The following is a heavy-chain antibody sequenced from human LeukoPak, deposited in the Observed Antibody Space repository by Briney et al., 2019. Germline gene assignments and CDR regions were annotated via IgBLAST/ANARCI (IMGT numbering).Heavy chain of an antibody. V-gene: IGHV3-73*01. CDR1: GFTFSGSI. D-gene: IGHD1-26*01. CDR2: IRSKANSYAT. J-gene: IGHJ4*02. CDR3: AVRIVGTPAADY. Sequence: QPGGSLKLSCAASGFTFSGSILYWVRQASGKGLGWVGRIRSKANSYATAHAASLKGRFTISRDDSKNTGYLQMNSLETEDTAVYYCAVRIVGTPAADYWGQGTLVTVSS.